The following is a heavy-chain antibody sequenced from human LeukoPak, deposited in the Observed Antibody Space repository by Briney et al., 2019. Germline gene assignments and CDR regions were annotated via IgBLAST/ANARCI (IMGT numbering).Heavy chain of an antibody. V-gene: IGHV3-23*01. CDR3: ARGTFGVDY. D-gene: IGHD3-16*01. CDR2: ISGSDGGS. Sequence: HPGGSLRLSCAASGFTFSSYAMSWVRQAPGKGLEWVSGISGSDGGSYYADSVKGRFTISRDNAKNTLYLQMNSLRAEDTAVYYCARGTFGVDYWGQGTLVTVSS. J-gene: IGHJ4*02. CDR1: GFTFSSYA.